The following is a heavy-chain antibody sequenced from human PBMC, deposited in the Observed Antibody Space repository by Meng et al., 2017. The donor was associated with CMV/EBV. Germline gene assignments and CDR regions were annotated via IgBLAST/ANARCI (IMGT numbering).Heavy chain of an antibody. D-gene: IGHD6-19*01. Sequence: GGSLRPSCAASGFTFSSYAMHWVRQAPGKGLEWVAVISYDGSNKYYADSVKGRFTISRDNSKNTLYLQMNSLRAEDTAVYYCARDRSRYSSGWLLDYWGQGTLVTVSS. CDR2: ISYDGSNK. J-gene: IGHJ4*02. V-gene: IGHV3-30-3*01. CDR3: ARDRSRYSSGWLLDY. CDR1: GFTFSSYA.